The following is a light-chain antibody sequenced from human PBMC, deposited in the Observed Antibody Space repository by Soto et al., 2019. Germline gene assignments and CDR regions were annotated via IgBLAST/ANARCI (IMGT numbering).Light chain of an antibody. V-gene: IGKV3-20*01. J-gene: IGKJ1*01. CDR2: AAS. CDR3: QQYHNSPLT. Sequence: EIVLTQSPGTLSLSPGERASLSCRASQSVSSNYLAWYQQKPGQAPRLLIYAASARAGGIPDRFRGSGSGTDFTLTISRLEPEDFAMYYCQQYHNSPLTFGQGTKVEIK. CDR1: QSVSSNY.